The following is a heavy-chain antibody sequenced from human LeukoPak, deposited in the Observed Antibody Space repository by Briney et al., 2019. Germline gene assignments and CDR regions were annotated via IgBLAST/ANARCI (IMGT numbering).Heavy chain of an antibody. D-gene: IGHD3-9*01. CDR2: IYYSGST. J-gene: IGHJ1*01. Sequence: SATLSLTCTVSGDSISSYYWSWIRQPPGKGLEWIGYIYYSGSTNYNPSLKSRVTISVDTSKNQFSLKLSSVTAADTAVYYCARLEGYDILTGYYTVGYFQHWGQGTLVTVSS. V-gene: IGHV4-59*08. CDR3: ARLEGYDILTGYYTVGYFQH. CDR1: GDSISSYY.